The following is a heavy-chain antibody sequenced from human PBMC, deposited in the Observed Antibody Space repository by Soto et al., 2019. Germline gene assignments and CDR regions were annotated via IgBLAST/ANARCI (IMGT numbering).Heavy chain of an antibody. V-gene: IGHV4-39*01. CDR2: SYYSGST. Sequence: QLQLQESGPGLVKPSETLSLTCAVSGGSISSSTYYWAWIRQPPGKGLEWIGISYYSGSTYYNQSLKRRVSMSVDTSMNPFSLKLTSVTAADTAVYYCAVDYGDYGFYWGQGTLVPVSS. CDR1: GGSISSSTYY. J-gene: IGHJ4*02. D-gene: IGHD4-17*01. CDR3: AVDYGDYGFY.